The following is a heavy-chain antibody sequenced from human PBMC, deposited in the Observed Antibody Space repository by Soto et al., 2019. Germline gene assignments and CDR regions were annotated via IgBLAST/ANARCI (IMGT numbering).Heavy chain of an antibody. V-gene: IGHV4-30-4*01. J-gene: IGHJ6*02. D-gene: IGHD5-12*01. Sequence: PSETLSLTCTVSGNSIGDYYWSWIRQPPGKGLEWIGYIYYSGSTYYNPSLKSRVTISVDTSKNQFSLKLSSVTAADTAVYYCARGLIYLGGYDILSVYYYYYGMDVWGQGTTVTVSS. CDR2: IYYSGST. CDR3: ARGLIYLGGYDILSVYYYYYGMDV. CDR1: GNSIGDYY.